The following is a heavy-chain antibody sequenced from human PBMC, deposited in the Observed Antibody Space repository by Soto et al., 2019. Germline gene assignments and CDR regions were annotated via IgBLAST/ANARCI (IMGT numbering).Heavy chain of an antibody. J-gene: IGHJ6*03. V-gene: IGHV4-34*01. D-gene: IGHD3-3*01. Sequence: SETLSLTCAVYGGSFSGYYWSWIRQPPGKGLEWIGEINHSGSTNYNPSLKSRVTISVDTSKNQFSLKLSSVTAADTAVYYCARRGARRYDFWSGYYDPDYYYYMDVWGKGTTVTVSS. CDR1: GGSFSGYY. CDR3: ARRGARRYDFWSGYYDPDYYYYMDV. CDR2: INHSGST.